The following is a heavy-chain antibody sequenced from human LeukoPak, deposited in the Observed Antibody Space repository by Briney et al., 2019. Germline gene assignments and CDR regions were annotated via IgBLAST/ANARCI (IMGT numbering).Heavy chain of an antibody. CDR1: GFTFSSYA. CDR2: ISGSGGST. D-gene: IGHD6-13*01. J-gene: IGHJ4*02. Sequence: GESLRLSCAASGFTFSSYAMSWVRQAPGKGLEWVSGISGSGGSTYYANSVKGRFTISRDNSKNTVYLHMSSLRAEDTAVYHCAKSPSYSSSWAPYYFDYWGQGTLVTVSS. CDR3: AKSPSYSSSWAPYYFDY. V-gene: IGHV3-23*01.